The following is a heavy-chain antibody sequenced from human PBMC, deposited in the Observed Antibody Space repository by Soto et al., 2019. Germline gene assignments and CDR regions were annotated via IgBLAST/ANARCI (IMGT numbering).Heavy chain of an antibody. CDR3: ARDPGQDEAMDY. CDR1: GFAFSNFG. CDR2: IWHNGKNK. V-gene: IGHV3-33*04. Sequence: QVQVVESGGGVVQPGRSLRLSCATSGFAFSNFGMHWVRQVPGKGLEWVAVIWHNGKNKDYADYAKGRFTISRDNSKNILYLEMNRLRVEDTAIYYCARDPGQDEAMDYWGQGTLVTVSS. J-gene: IGHJ4*02.